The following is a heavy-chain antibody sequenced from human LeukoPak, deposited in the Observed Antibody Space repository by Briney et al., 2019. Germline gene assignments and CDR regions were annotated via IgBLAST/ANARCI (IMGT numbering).Heavy chain of an antibody. CDR1: GGSISSSDYY. V-gene: IGHV4-39*07. D-gene: IGHD3-3*01. J-gene: IGHJ5*02. Sequence: SETLSLTCTVSGGSISSSDYYWGWIRQPPGKGLEWIGIIYYSGSTYYNPSLKSRVTISVDTSKNQFSLKLSSVTAADTAVYYCARGEYDFWSGYPGRWFDPWGQGTLVTVSS. CDR2: IYYSGST. CDR3: ARGEYDFWSGYPGRWFDP.